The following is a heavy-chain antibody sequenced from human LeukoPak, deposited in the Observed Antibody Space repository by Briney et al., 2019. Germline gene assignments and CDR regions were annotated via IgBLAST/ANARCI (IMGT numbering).Heavy chain of an antibody. CDR3: ARVSGDYYDRPYYFDY. CDR1: GGSISSGDYS. J-gene: IGHJ4*02. D-gene: IGHD3-22*01. CDR2: IYHSGNT. V-gene: IGHV4-30-2*01. Sequence: SETLSLTCAVSGGSISSGDYSWSWIRQPPGTGLEWIGHIYHSGNTHYNPSLKSRVTMLVDRSKNQFSLKLSSVTAADTAVYYCARVSGDYYDRPYYFDYWGQGILVTVSS.